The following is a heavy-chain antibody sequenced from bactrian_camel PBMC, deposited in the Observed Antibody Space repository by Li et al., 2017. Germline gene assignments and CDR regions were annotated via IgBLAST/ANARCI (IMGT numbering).Heavy chain of an antibody. CDR2: IDSDGTT. J-gene: IGHJ4*01. CDR3: AADAVRLRCSIRWSLLHRALDF. D-gene: IGHD2*01. V-gene: IGHV3S67*01. Sequence: VQLVESGGGLVQPGESLRLSCATSGYTDSNYCMGWFRQAPGKEREAIAAIDSDGTTGYADSVKGRFTITQDNAKNTLYLQMNSLKPEDTAMYYCAADAVRLRCSIRWSLLHRALDFWGHGTQVTVS. CDR1: GYTDSNYC.